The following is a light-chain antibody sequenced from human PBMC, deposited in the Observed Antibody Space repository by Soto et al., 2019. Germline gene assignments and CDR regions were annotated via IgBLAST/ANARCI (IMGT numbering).Light chain of an antibody. J-gene: IGKJ5*01. V-gene: IGKV3-20*01. CDR1: QSVSSNY. CDR3: QQYGTSPLT. Sequence: EIVLTQSPGTLSLSPGERATLYCRTSQSVSSNYLAWYQQKPGQAPRLLIYGSSNRATGTPDRFSGSGSGTDFTLTINRLEPEDFAVYYCQQYGTSPLTFGGGTRLEIK. CDR2: GSS.